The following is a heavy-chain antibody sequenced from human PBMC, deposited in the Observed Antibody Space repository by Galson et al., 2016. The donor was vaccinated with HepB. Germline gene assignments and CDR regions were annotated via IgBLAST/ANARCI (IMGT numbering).Heavy chain of an antibody. CDR1: GYSFSTYW. J-gene: IGHJ4*02. Sequence: QSGAEVKKPGESLKISCKVSGYSFSTYWIGWVRQVPGIGLEWMGVIYPGDSQTRYTPSFQGQVNISTATSSGIAYLQWSSLKDSDTAIYYCSRVQRAYGYGYKSFDYWGQGTLVTVSS. D-gene: IGHD5-24*01. CDR2: IYPGDSQT. CDR3: SRVQRAYGYGYKSFDY. V-gene: IGHV5-51*01.